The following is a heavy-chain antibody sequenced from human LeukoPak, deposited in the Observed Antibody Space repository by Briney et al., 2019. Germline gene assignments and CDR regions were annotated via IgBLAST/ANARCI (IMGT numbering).Heavy chain of an antibody. Sequence: VAPVKVSCKASGYTFTSYGISWVRQAPGQGLEWMGWVSAYNGNTNYAQKLQGRVTMTTDTSTNTAYMELRSLRSDDTAVYYCARDPGYDILTGDIDYWGQGTLVTVSS. D-gene: IGHD3-9*01. CDR3: ARDPGYDILTGDIDY. CDR1: GYTFTSYG. CDR2: VSAYNGNT. V-gene: IGHV1-18*01. J-gene: IGHJ4*02.